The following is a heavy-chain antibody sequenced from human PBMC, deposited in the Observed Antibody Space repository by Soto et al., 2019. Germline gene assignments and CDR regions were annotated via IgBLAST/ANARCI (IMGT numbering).Heavy chain of an antibody. CDR3: AKVSRKGSAIDFDY. Sequence: QVQLVQSGAELKKPGASVKVSCKASGYTFSNYDMNWVRQATGQGPEWIGWVNPNNGDTGYAQKFQGRVTLTTDSSTTTAYMERTSLRSEDAAIYSCAKVSRKGSAIDFDYWGQGTLITVSS. CDR1: GYTFSNYD. CDR2: VNPNNGDT. D-gene: IGHD3-10*01. J-gene: IGHJ4*02. V-gene: IGHV1-8*01.